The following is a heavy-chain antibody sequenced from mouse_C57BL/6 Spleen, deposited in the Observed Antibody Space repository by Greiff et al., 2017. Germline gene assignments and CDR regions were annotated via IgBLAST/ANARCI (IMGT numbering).Heavy chain of an antibody. V-gene: IGHV1-18*01. J-gene: IGHJ2*01. D-gene: IGHD1-1*01. CDR3: ARRGTTVVARYYFDY. CDR2: INPNNGGT. CDR1: GYTFTDYN. Sequence: VQLQQSGPELVKPGASVKIPCKASGYTFTDYNMDWVKQSHGKSLEWIGDINPNNGGTIYNQKFKGKATLTVDKSSSTAYMELRSLTSEDTAVYYCARRGTTVVARYYFDYWGQGTTLTVSS.